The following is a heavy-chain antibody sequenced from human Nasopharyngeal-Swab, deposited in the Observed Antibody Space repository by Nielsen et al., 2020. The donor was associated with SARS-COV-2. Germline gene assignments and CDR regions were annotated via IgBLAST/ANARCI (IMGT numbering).Heavy chain of an antibody. J-gene: IGHJ6*03. CDR3: ARFGYSYGYNYYYMDV. CDR1: GFTFSSYG. Sequence: GESLKISCAASGFTFSSYGMHWVRQAPGKGLEWVAVIWYDGSNKYYADSVKGRFTISRDNSKNTLYLQMNSLRAEDTAVYYCARFGYSYGYNYYYMDVWGKGTTVTVSS. CDR2: IWYDGSNK. D-gene: IGHD5-18*01. V-gene: IGHV3-33*01.